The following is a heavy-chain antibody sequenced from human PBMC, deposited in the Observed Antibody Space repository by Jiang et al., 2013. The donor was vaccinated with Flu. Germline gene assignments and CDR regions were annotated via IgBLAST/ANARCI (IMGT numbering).Heavy chain of an antibody. CDR3: ARGGVMQQLVLDY. CDR2: IYTSGST. CDR1: GGSISSYY. J-gene: IGHJ4*02. Sequence: KPSETLSLTCTVSGGSISSYYWNWIRQPAGKGLEWIGRIYTSGSTNYNPSLKSRVTMSVDTSKNQFSLKLSSVTAADTAVYYCARGGVMQQLVLDYWGQGTLVTVSS. D-gene: IGHD6-13*01. V-gene: IGHV4-4*07.